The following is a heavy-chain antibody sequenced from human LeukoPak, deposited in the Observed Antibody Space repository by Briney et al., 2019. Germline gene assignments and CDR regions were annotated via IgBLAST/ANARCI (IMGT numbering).Heavy chain of an antibody. Sequence: PSETLSLTCTVYGESTGGERPHWGWIRQPPGKGLEWIASISESGTTYYNPSLKSRVTISVDTSKNQFSLRLSSMTAADTAIYYCARDSRRELLHAFDIWGQGTMVTVSS. J-gene: IGHJ3*02. D-gene: IGHD1-26*01. V-gene: IGHV4-39*07. CDR2: ISESGTT. CDR1: GESTGGERPH. CDR3: ARDSRRELLHAFDI.